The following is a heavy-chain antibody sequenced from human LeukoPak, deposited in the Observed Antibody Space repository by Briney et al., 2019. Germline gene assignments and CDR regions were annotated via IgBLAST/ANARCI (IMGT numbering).Heavy chain of an antibody. CDR3: ARHKDAAMVTTFDF. Sequence: SETLSLTCTVSGDSIISSSYYWGWIRQPPGKGLEWIGSIYYTGSTYYNPSLKSRVTISGDTSKNQFSLRLSSVTAADTAVYSCARHKDAAMVTTFDFWGQGTLVTVSS. J-gene: IGHJ4*02. CDR2: IYYTGST. CDR1: GDSIISSSYY. D-gene: IGHD5-18*01. V-gene: IGHV4-39*01.